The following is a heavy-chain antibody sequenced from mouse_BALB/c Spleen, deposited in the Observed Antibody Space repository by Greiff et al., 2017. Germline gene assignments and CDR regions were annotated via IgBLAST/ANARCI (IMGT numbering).Heavy chain of an antibody. D-gene: IGHD2-4*01. CDR1: GFTFSSYA. Sequence: EVHLVESGGGLVKPGGSLKLSCAASGFTFSSYAMSWVRQTPEKRLEWVASISSGGSTYYPDSVKGRFTISRDNARNILYLQMSSLRSEDTAMYYCARAGIYYDYEFAYWGQGTLVTVSA. CDR3: ARAGIYYDYEFAY. V-gene: IGHV5-6-5*01. CDR2: ISSGGST. J-gene: IGHJ3*01.